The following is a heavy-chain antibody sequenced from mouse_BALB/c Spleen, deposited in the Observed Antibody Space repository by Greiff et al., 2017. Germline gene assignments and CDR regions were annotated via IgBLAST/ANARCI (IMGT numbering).Heavy chain of an antibody. D-gene: IGHD3-3*01. CDR1: GFTFTDYY. J-gene: IGHJ2*01. V-gene: IGHV7-3*02. CDR3: ARDIGPYYFDY. CDR2: IRNKANGYTT. Sequence: EVQLQESGGGLVQPGGSLRLSCATSGFTFTDYYMSWVRQPPGKALEWLGFIRNKANGYTTEYSASVKGRFTISRDNSQSILYLQMNTLRAEDSATYYCARDIGPYYFDYWGQGTTLTVSS.